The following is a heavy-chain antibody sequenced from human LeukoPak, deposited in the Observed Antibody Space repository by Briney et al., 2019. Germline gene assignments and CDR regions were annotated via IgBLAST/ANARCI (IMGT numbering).Heavy chain of an antibody. D-gene: IGHD2-21*02. J-gene: IGHJ4*02. CDR1: GFTFSSYA. CDR2: ISASGGTT. Sequence: GGSLRLSCAASGFTFSSYAMIWVRQAPGKGLEWVSTISASGGTTDYADSVKGRFSISRDNSKNTLYLQMNNVRAEDTSIYYCAKRGLQWSFDYWGQGTPVAVSS. V-gene: IGHV3-23*01. CDR3: AKRGLQWSFDY.